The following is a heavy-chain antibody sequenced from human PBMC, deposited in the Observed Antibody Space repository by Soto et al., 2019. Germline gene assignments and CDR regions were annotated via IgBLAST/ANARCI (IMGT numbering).Heavy chain of an antibody. J-gene: IGHJ4*02. V-gene: IGHV4-30-4*01. Sequence: PSETLSLTCTVSGGSISIGDYYWSWIRQPPGKGPEWIGYIYYSGSTDYNPSLKSRVTISLDTPKNQFSLKLSSVTAADTAVYYCARHPGYYDILTGYTTYYFDSWGQGILVTVSS. CDR1: GGSISIGDYY. D-gene: IGHD3-9*01. CDR2: IYYSGST. CDR3: ARHPGYYDILTGYTTYYFDS.